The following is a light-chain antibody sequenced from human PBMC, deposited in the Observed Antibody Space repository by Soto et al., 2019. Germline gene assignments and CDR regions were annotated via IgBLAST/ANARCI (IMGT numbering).Light chain of an antibody. CDR3: AAWDDSLSGPV. CDR1: SSNIGSNY. Sequence: QAVVTQPPSTSGTPGQRVTISCSGSSSNIGSNYVYWYHQLPGTAPKLLIYSNNQRPSGVPDRFSGSKSGTSASLAISGLRSEDEADYYCAAWDDSLSGPVFGGGTKLTVL. J-gene: IGLJ2*01. CDR2: SNN. V-gene: IGLV1-47*02.